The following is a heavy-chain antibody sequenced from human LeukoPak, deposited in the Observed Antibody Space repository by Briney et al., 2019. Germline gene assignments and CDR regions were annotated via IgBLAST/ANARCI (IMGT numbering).Heavy chain of an antibody. CDR1: GGTFSSYA. CDR2: SSPIFGTA. J-gene: IGHJ6*03. Sequence: SVKVSCKASGGTFSSYAISWVRQAPGQGLEWVGGSSPIFGTANYAQKSQGRVTITADESTSTAYMALSSLRSEDTAVYYCATARADCSGGSCFYYYMDVWGKGTTVTVSS. V-gene: IGHV1-69*13. D-gene: IGHD2-15*01. CDR3: ATARADCSGGSCFYYYMDV.